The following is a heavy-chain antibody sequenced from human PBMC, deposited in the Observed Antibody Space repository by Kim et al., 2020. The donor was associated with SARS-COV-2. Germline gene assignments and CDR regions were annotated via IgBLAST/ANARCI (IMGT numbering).Heavy chain of an antibody. J-gene: IGHJ4*02. Sequence: ASVKVSCKASGYTSTNNHMHWVRQAPGQGLEWMGIINPSGGSTAYAQKFQGRVTMTRDTSTTTDYMELSSLTSEDTAVYYCARDFAGSWTIDYWGQGTLVTVSS. D-gene: IGHD2-15*01. CDR1: GYTSTNNH. CDR2: INPSGGST. CDR3: ARDFAGSWTIDY. V-gene: IGHV1-46*01.